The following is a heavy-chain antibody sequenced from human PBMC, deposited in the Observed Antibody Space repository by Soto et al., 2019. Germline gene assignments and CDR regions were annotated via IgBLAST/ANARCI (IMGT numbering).Heavy chain of an antibody. V-gene: IGHV4-59*01. Sequence: SDTLSLTCTVSGDSISSYYWNWIRQSPGKELEWIGYVSFRGTTSYNPSLESRVTISVDTSKNQFSLKLSSVTAADTAVYFCARSREMYYYDNSAYYAHWGQGTLVT. J-gene: IGHJ4*02. CDR2: VSFRGTT. D-gene: IGHD3-22*01. CDR3: ARSREMYYYDNSAYYAH. CDR1: GDSISSYY.